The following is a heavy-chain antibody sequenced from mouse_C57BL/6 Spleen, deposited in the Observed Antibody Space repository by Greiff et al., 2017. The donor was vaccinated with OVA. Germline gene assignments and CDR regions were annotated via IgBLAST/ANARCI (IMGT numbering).Heavy chain of an antibody. CDR1: GYSFTGYY. CDR3: ARELTSWFAY. Sequence: VQLKQSGPELVKPGASVKISCKASGYSFTGYYMNWVKQSPEKSLEWIGEINPSTGGTTYNQKFKAKATLTVDKSSSTAYMQLKSLTSEDSAVYYCARELTSWFAYWGQGTLVTVSA. D-gene: IGHD2-13*01. J-gene: IGHJ3*01. CDR2: INPSTGGT. V-gene: IGHV1-42*01.